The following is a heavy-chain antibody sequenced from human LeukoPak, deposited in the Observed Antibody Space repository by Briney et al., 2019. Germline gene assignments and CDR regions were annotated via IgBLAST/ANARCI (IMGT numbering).Heavy chain of an antibody. CDR1: GYTFTGYY. D-gene: IGHD5-24*01. CDR3: ARLGRDGYKRNWFDP. J-gene: IGHJ5*02. CDR2: INPNSGGT. Sequence: ASVKVSCKASGYTFTGYYMHWVRQAPGQGLGWMGWINPNSGGTNYAQKFQGRVTMTRDTSISTAYMELSRLRSDDTAVYYCARLGRDGYKRNWFDPWGQGTLVTVSS. V-gene: IGHV1-2*02.